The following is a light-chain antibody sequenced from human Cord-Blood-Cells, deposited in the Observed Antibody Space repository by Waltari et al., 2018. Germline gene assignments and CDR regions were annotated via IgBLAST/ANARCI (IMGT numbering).Light chain of an antibody. CDR1: SSDVGGYNF. V-gene: IGLV2-14*01. CDR3: SSYTSSSTDVV. J-gene: IGLJ2*01. CDR2: EVS. Sequence: QSALPPPASVSGSPGQSIIISCTGTSSDVGGYNFVSWYQQHPDKAPPLMIYEVSSRPPGVSNRFSASKTANTASLMISGVQAEDEADYYCSSYTSSSTDVVFGGGTKLTVL.